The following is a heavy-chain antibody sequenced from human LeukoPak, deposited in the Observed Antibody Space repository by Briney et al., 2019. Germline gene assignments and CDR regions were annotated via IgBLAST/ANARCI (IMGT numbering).Heavy chain of an antibody. J-gene: IGHJ4*02. Sequence: ASVNVSCQVSGYTLTELSMHWVRPAPGQGLEWMGIINPSGGSTSYAQKFQGRVTITRNTSISTAYMELSSLRSEDTAVYYCARGRVSRYAFDFDCWGQGTLVTVSS. D-gene: IGHD6-13*01. CDR2: INPSGGST. V-gene: IGHV1-46*01. CDR1: GYTLTELS. CDR3: ARGRVSRYAFDFDC.